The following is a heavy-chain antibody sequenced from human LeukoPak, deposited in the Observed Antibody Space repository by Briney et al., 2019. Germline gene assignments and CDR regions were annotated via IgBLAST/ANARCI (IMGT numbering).Heavy chain of an antibody. Sequence: GESLKISCKGSGYSFTSYWIGWVRQMPGKGLEWMGIIYPGDSDTRYSPSFQGQDTISADKSISTAYLQWSSLKASDTAMYYCASSGVTMVREADAFDIWGQGTMVTVSS. CDR3: ASSGVTMVREADAFDI. CDR1: GYSFTSYW. J-gene: IGHJ3*02. D-gene: IGHD3-10*01. V-gene: IGHV5-51*01. CDR2: IYPGDSDT.